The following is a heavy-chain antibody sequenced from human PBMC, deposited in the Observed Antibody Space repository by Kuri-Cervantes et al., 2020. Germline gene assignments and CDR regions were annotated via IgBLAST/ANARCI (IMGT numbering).Heavy chain of an antibody. CDR3: ARDFRELITGTTYHYYYGMDV. CDR2: ISSSSSTI. D-gene: IGHD1-7*01. Sequence: GGSLRLSCAASGFTFSSYSMNWVRQAPGKGLEWVSYISSSSSTIYYADSVKGRFTISRENAKNSLYLQMNSLRGEDTAVYYCARDFRELITGTTYHYYYGMDVWGQGTTVTVSS. CDR1: GFTFSSYS. V-gene: IGHV3-48*01. J-gene: IGHJ6*02.